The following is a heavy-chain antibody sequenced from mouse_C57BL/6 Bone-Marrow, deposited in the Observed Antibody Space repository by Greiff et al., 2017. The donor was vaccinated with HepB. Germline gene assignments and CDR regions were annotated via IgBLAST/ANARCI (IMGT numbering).Heavy chain of an antibody. CDR1: GYTFTSYW. V-gene: IGHV1-50*01. CDR3: ARGLYYYGSWYFDV. Sequence: QVQLQQPGAELVKPGASVKLSCKASGYTFTSYWMQWVKQRPGQGLEWIGEIDPSDSYTNYNQKFKGKATLTVDTSSSTAYMQLSSLTSEDSAVYYCARGLYYYGSWYFDVWGTGTTVTVSS. J-gene: IGHJ1*03. D-gene: IGHD1-1*01. CDR2: IDPSDSYT.